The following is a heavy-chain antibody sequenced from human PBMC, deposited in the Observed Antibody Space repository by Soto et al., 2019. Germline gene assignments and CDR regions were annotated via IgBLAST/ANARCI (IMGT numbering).Heavy chain of an antibody. CDR1: GFTFSSYA. CDR3: AKGRNIVVVPAAEAFDI. V-gene: IGHV3-23*01. D-gene: IGHD2-2*01. CDR2: ISGSGGST. Sequence: GGSLRLSCAASGFTFSSYAMSWVRQAPGKGLEWVSAISGSGGSTYYADSVKGRFTISRDNSKNTLYLQMNSLRAEDTAVYYCAKGRNIVVVPAAEAFDIWGQGTMVTVSS. J-gene: IGHJ3*02.